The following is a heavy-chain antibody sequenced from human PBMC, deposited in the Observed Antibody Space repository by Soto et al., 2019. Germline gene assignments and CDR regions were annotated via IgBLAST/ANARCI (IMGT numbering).Heavy chain of an antibody. Sequence: GGSLRLSCAASGFTFSSYGMHWVRQAPGKGLEWVAVISYDGSNKYYADSVKGRFTISRDNSKNTLYPQMNSLRAEDTAVYYCAKAAIVLMVYAQMDVWGQGTTVTVSS. D-gene: IGHD2-8*01. V-gene: IGHV3-30*18. CDR3: AKAAIVLMVYAQMDV. J-gene: IGHJ6*02. CDR1: GFTFSSYG. CDR2: ISYDGSNK.